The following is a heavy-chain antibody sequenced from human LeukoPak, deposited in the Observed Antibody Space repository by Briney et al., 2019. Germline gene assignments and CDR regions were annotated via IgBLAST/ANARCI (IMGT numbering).Heavy chain of an antibody. CDR3: ARAGGRFLEWFNNWFDP. D-gene: IGHD3-3*01. CDR1: GGSISSSNW. V-gene: IGHV4-4*02. J-gene: IGHJ5*02. Sequence: SETLSLTCAVSGGSISSSNWWSWVRQPPGKGLEWIGEIYHSGSTNYNPSLKSRVTISVDKSKNQFSLKLSSVTAADTAVYYCARAGGRFLEWFNNWFDPWGQGTLVTVSS. CDR2: IYHSGST.